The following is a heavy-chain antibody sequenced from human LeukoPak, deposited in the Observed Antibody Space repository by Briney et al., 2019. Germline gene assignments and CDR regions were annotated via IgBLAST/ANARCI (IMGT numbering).Heavy chain of an antibody. D-gene: IGHD5-18*01. Sequence: GGSLRLSCAVSDFTFSTYAMHWVRQAPDKGLEWVAVISYDGGKTYYADSVKGRFTISRDNSKNTLHLQMNSLRTEDTAVYYCASRKDTPHLPDYWGQGTLVTVSS. CDR3: ASRKDTPHLPDY. CDR1: DFTFSTYA. V-gene: IGHV3-30-3*01. CDR2: ISYDGGKT. J-gene: IGHJ4*02.